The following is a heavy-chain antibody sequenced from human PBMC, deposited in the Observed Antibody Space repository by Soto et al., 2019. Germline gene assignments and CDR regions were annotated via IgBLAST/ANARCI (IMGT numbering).Heavy chain of an antibody. J-gene: IGHJ3*02. D-gene: IGHD2-21*01. Sequence: SVKVSCKASGGTFSSYAISWVRQAPGQGLEWMGGIIPIFGTANYAQKFQGRVTITADESTSTAYMELSSLRSEDTAVYYCARGLIRETRGAFDIWGQGTMVTVSS. CDR3: ARGLIRETRGAFDI. CDR2: IIPIFGTA. CDR1: GGTFSSYA. V-gene: IGHV1-69*13.